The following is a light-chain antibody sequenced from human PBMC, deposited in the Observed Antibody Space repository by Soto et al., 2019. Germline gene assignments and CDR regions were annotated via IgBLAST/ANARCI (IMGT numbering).Light chain of an antibody. V-gene: IGLV3-1*01. J-gene: IGLJ2*01. Sequence: SYELTQPPSVSVSPGQTATITCSGDRLGDKYVCWYQQKPGQAPLLVLYQDRRRPSAIPERFSGSNSGNTATLTISWTQALDEADYYCQAWDNSPHVVFGGGTNLTVL. CDR1: RLGDKY. CDR2: QDR. CDR3: QAWDNSPHVV.